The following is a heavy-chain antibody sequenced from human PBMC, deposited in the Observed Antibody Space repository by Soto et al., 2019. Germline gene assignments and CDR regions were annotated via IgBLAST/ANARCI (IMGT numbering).Heavy chain of an antibody. D-gene: IGHD6-19*01. CDR1: GYTFTNYA. Sequence: QVQLVQSGAEVKKPGASVKVSCKASGYTFTNYAMHWVRQAPGQRLEWMGWINAGNGNTKYSQKFQDRVTITRDTSASTAYMELSSLISEDTAVYYCARDSHGCDYWGQGTLVTVSS. CDR2: INAGNGNT. CDR3: ARDSHGCDY. V-gene: IGHV1-3*01. J-gene: IGHJ4*02.